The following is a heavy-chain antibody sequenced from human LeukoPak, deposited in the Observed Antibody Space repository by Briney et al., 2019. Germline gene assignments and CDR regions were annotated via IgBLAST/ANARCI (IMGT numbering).Heavy chain of an antibody. CDR2: IRSQASGGTT. J-gene: IGHJ6*02. Sequence: PGGSLRLSCSASGFTFGDYAMSWVRQAPGKGLEWLGFIRSQASGGTTEYAASVTARFTISRDDSKSIAYLQMDSLKPEDTAVYYCTRGGYDWNDLPYYKFGVDVWGQGTTVTVSS. V-gene: IGHV3-49*04. CDR3: TRGGYDWNDLPYYKFGVDV. CDR1: GFTFGDYA. D-gene: IGHD1-1*01.